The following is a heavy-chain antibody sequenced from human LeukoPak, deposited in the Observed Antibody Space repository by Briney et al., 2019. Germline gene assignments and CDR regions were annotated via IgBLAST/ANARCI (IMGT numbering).Heavy chain of an antibody. CDR1: GYTFTSYG. CDR3: ARDWRDTPMVSDDY. D-gene: IGHD5-18*01. Sequence: GASVKVSCKASGYTFTSYGISWVRQAPGEGLEWMGWISGYNNNTNNAQNFQGRVTMTTDTSTSTAYMELRSLRSDDTAVYYCARDWRDTPMVSDDYWGQGTLVTVSS. V-gene: IGHV1-18*01. CDR2: ISGYNNNT. J-gene: IGHJ4*02.